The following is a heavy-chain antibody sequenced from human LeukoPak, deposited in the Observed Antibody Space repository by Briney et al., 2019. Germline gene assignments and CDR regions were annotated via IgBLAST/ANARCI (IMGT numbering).Heavy chain of an antibody. V-gene: IGHV3-33*01. D-gene: IGHD6-13*01. CDR1: GFSFSSFG. CDR2: IWSDGSNQ. J-gene: IGHJ1*01. Sequence: GGSLRLSCAASGFSFSSFGIHWVRQAPGKGLEWVAVIWSDGSNQYYADSVRGRFTISRDNPKDTLYLQMNSLRVEDTAVYYCARGEYSSSWHSEYFQHWGQGTLVTVSS. CDR3: ARGEYSSSWHSEYFQH.